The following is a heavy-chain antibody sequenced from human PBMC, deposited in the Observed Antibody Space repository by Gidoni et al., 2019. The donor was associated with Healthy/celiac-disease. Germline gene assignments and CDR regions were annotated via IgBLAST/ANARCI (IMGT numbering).Heavy chain of an antibody. CDR1: GFTVGRNY. CDR3: ARDENRGDAFDI. V-gene: IGHV3-66*01. Sequence: EVQLVESGGGLVQHGGSLRLSCAASGFTVGRNYMSWVRQAPGKGLEWVSVIYSGGSTYYADSVKGIFTISKDNSKNTLYLQMNSLRAEDTAVYYCARDENRGDAFDIWGQGTMVTVSS. CDR2: IYSGGST. J-gene: IGHJ3*02. D-gene: IGHD7-27*01.